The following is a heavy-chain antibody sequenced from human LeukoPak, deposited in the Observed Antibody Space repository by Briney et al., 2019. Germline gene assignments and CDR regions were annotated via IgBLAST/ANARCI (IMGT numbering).Heavy chain of an antibody. J-gene: IGHJ2*01. Sequence: PSETLSLTCAVYGGSFSVYYWSWIRQPPGKGLEWIGEINHSGSTNYNPSLKSRVTISVDTSKNQFSLKLSSVTAADTAAYYCARAHRQWSRYFDLWGRGTLVTVSS. D-gene: IGHD2-15*01. CDR3: ARAHRQWSRYFDL. CDR2: INHSGST. CDR1: GGSFSVYY. V-gene: IGHV4-34*01.